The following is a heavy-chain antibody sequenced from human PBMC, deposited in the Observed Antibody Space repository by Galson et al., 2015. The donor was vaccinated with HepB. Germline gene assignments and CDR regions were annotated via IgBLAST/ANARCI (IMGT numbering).Heavy chain of an antibody. CDR2: ISGSGGGT. Sequence: SLRLSCAASGFTFMNYAMHWVRQAPGKGLEWVSGISGSGGGTYYADSLKGRSIISRDNFKNTLFLQMDSLGAEDTALYFCARDHEVSGTHYFDYWGQGTLVTVSS. D-gene: IGHD6-19*01. CDR3: ARDHEVSGTHYFDY. CDR1: GFTFMNYA. V-gene: IGHV3-23*01. J-gene: IGHJ4*02.